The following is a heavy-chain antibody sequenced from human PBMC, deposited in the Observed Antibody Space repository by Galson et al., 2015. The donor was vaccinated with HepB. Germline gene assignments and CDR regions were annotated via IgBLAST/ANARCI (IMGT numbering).Heavy chain of an antibody. D-gene: IGHD2-15*01. J-gene: IGHJ4*02. CDR1: GYTFTDYY. Sequence: SVKVSCKASGYTFTDYYIHWVRQAPGQGLEWMGRINPNSGGTNYEHKFQGRVTMTRDTSISTAYMELSRLTSDDTAVYFCARGPGGSDYWGQGTLVTVSS. CDR2: INPNSGGT. V-gene: IGHV1-2*06. CDR3: ARGPGGSDY.